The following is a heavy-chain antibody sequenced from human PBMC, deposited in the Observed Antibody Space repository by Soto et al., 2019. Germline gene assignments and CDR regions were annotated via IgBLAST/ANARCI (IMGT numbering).Heavy chain of an antibody. CDR3: ARESHDILTGPPWVWYFDL. CDR2: INDRGSI. J-gene: IGHJ2*01. CDR1: GGSFSGYY. V-gene: IGHV4-34*01. Sequence: QVQLQQWGAGPLRPLETLSLTCGVSGGSFSGYYWAWIRQSPGKGLEWIGEINDRGSINYNPSLKSRVSISVDTSKNHYYLKLMSVAAADTAVYYCARESHDILTGPPWVWYFDLWGRGTLVTVSS. D-gene: IGHD3-9*01.